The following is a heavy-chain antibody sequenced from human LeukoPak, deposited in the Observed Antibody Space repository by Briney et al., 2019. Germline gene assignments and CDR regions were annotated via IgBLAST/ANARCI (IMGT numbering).Heavy chain of an antibody. CDR1: GGTFSSYA. J-gene: IGHJ4*02. Sequence: ASVKVSCKASGGTFSSYAISWVRQAPGQGLEWMGRINPNSGGTNYAQKFQGRVTMTRDTSISTAYMELSRLRSDDTAVYYCAAGEFGKFDYWGQGTLVTVSS. D-gene: IGHD3-10*01. CDR3: AAGEFGKFDY. CDR2: INPNSGGT. V-gene: IGHV1-2*06.